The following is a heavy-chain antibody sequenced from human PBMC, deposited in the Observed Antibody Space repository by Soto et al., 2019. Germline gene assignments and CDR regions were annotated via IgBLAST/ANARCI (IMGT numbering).Heavy chain of an antibody. CDR3: ARSYSGTYGCFDH. CDR2: INSEGSST. J-gene: IGHJ5*02. V-gene: IGHV3-74*01. Sequence: EVQLVESGGGLVQPGGSLRLSCAASGFTISGHWMHWVRQVPGKGLVWVSRINSEGSSTSYADSVKGRFIISRDNAKNTLFLQMNSLRAEDTAVYYCARSYSGTYGCFDHWGQGTLVTVSS. CDR1: GFTISGHW. D-gene: IGHD1-26*01.